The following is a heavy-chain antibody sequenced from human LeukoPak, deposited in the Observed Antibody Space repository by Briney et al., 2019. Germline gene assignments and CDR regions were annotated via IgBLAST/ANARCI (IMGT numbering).Heavy chain of an antibody. Sequence: SETLSLTCAVYGGSFSGYYWSWIRQPPGKGLEWIGEINHSGSTNYNPSLKSRVTISVGTSKNQFSLKLSSVTAADTAVYYCARASSGYFDYWGQGTLVTVSS. CDR1: GGSFSGYY. V-gene: IGHV4-34*01. J-gene: IGHJ4*02. D-gene: IGHD3-3*01. CDR2: INHSGST. CDR3: ARASSGYFDY.